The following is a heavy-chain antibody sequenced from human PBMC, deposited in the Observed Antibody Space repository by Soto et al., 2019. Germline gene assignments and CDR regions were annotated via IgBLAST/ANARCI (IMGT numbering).Heavy chain of an antibody. V-gene: IGHV3-23*01. CDR1: GFIFRTYA. J-gene: IGHJ3*02. Sequence: GGSLRLSCAASGFIFRTYAMNWVRQAPGEGLEWVSAISSSGGSTFYAESVRGRFTISRDNSVNTLYLQMSSLRTEDTAVYYCAHPRGFGVFDAVDIWGQGTMVTVSS. CDR2: ISSSGGST. D-gene: IGHD3-10*01. CDR3: AHPRGFGVFDAVDI.